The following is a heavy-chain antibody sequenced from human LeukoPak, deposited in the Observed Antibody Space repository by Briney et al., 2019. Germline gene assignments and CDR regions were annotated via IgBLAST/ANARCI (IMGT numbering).Heavy chain of an antibody. J-gene: IGHJ5*02. CDR3: ALGRVWFDP. CDR1: GYTFTSYD. V-gene: IGHV1-8*01. Sequence: GAXVKVSCKASGYTFTSYDINWVRQAAGQGLEWMGWMNPNSGNTVYAQKFQGRVTMTRNTSISTAYMELSSLRSEDTAVYYCALGRVWFDPWGQGTLVTVSS. CDR2: MNPNSGNT. D-gene: IGHD6-13*01.